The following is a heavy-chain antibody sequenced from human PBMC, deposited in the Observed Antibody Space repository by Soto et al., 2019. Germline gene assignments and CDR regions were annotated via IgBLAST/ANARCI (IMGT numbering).Heavy chain of an antibody. D-gene: IGHD3-10*01. Sequence: QVQLQESGPGLVKPSETLSLTCTVSGDSISSYNLAWIRQPPGKGLEWIGYFRSSGGPSYNPSLKIRVAISAATSTKQFSLRLTSVTAADTAVYCCVRQGIGVLHGLVDVWGQGTTVTVSS. CDR1: GDSISSYN. J-gene: IGHJ6*02. V-gene: IGHV4-59*08. CDR3: VRQGIGVLHGLVDV. CDR2: FRSSGGP.